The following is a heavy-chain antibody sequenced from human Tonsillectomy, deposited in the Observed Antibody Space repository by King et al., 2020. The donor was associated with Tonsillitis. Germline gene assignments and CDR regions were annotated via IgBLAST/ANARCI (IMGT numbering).Heavy chain of an antibody. CDR2: ISGNGGGT. CDR1: GFTFSSYA. Sequence: VQLVESGGGLVQPGGSLRLSCAASGFTFSSYAMTWVRQAPGKGLEWVSGISGNGGGTYYADSVKGRFTFSRDNSKNTLYLQMNSLRAEETAVYYCAKGGVYYDKGDAFDIWGQGTMVTVSS. D-gene: IGHD3-22*01. J-gene: IGHJ3*02. V-gene: IGHV3-23*04. CDR3: AKGGVYYDKGDAFDI.